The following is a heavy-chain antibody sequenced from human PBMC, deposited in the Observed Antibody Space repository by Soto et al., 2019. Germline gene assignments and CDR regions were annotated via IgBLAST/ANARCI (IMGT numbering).Heavy chain of an antibody. V-gene: IGHV3-30*18. D-gene: IGHD3-22*01. CDR2: ISYDGSNK. J-gene: IGHJ4*02. CDR1: GFTFSSYG. CDR3: AKEGAYYYDSSGPDY. Sequence: QVQLVESGGGVVQPGRSLRLSCAASGFTFSSYGMYWVRQAPGKGLEWVAVISYDGSNKYYADSVKGRFTISRDNSKNTLYLQMNSLRAEDTAVYYCAKEGAYYYDSSGPDYWGQGTLVTVSS.